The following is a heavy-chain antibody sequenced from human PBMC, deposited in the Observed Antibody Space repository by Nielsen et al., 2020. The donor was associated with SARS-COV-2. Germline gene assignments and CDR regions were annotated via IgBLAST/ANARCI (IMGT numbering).Heavy chain of an antibody. Sequence: GESLKISCAASGFTFSSYSMNWGRQAPGKGLEWVSSISSSSSYIYYADSVKGRFTISRDNAKNSLYLQMNSLRAEDTAVYYCASTPPRGSSPGYWGRGTLVTVSS. CDR2: ISSSSSYI. CDR3: ASTPPRGSSPGY. J-gene: IGHJ4*02. V-gene: IGHV3-21*01. CDR1: GFTFSSYS. D-gene: IGHD6-13*01.